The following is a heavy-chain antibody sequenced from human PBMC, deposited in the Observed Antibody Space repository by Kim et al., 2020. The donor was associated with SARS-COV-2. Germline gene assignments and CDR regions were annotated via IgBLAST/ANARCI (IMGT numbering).Heavy chain of an antibody. Sequence: GGSLRLSCAASGFTFSSYAMHWVRQAPGKGLEWVAVISYDGSNKYYADSVKGRFTISRDNSKNTLYLQMNSLRAEDTAVYYCARDIYFDYWGQGTLVTVSS. CDR1: GFTFSSYA. V-gene: IGHV3-30*04. J-gene: IGHJ4*02. CDR3: ARDIYFDY. CDR2: ISYDGSNK.